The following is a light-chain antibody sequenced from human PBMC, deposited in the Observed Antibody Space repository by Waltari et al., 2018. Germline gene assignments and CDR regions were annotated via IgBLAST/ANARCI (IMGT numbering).Light chain of an antibody. Sequence: EIVMTQSPATLSVSPGERANLSCRPSQSVSSNLARYQQKPGQAPRLLIYGASTRATGIPARFSGSGSGREFTLTISSLPSEDFAVYYWQQYNDWPLTFGGGTKVEIK. CDR3: QQYNDWPLT. V-gene: IGKV3-15*01. CDR2: GAS. J-gene: IGKJ4*01. CDR1: QSVSSN.